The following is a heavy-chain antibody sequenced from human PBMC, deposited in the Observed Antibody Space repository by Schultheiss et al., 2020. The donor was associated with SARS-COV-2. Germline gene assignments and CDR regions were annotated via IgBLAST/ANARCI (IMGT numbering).Heavy chain of an antibody. Sequence: SETLSLTCAVYGGSFSGYYWSWIRQPPGKGLEWIGEIYHSGSTNYNPSLKSRVTISVDTSKNQFSLKLSSVTAADTAVYYCARDKIGYSYAFDIWGQGTMVTVSS. CDR1: GGSFSGYY. J-gene: IGHJ3*02. CDR3: ARDKIGYSYAFDI. CDR2: IYHSGST. V-gene: IGHV4-34*01. D-gene: IGHD5-18*01.